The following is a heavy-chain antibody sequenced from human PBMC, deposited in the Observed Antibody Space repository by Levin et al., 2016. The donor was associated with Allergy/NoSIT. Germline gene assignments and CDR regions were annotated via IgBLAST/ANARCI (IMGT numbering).Heavy chain of an antibody. V-gene: IGHV1-69*13. CDR2: IIPIFGTA. D-gene: IGHD3-22*01. CDR3: ARTDFPHYYDSSGYYAYNWFDP. Sequence: SVKVSCKASGGTFSSYAISWVRQAPGQGLEWMGGIIPIFGTANYAQKFQGRVTITADESTSTAYMELSSLRSEDTAVYYCARTDFPHYYDSSGYYAYNWFDPWGQGTLVTVSS. J-gene: IGHJ5*02. CDR1: GGTFSSYA.